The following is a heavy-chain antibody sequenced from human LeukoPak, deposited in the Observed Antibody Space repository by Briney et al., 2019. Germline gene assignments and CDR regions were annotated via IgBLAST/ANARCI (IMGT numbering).Heavy chain of an antibody. CDR2: TSSSGSTI. CDR3: ARDNSSSWYSDAFDI. J-gene: IGHJ3*02. D-gene: IGHD6-13*01. Sequence: GGSLRLSCAASGFTFSDYYMSWIRQAPGKGLEWVSYTSSSGSTIYYADSVKGRFTISRDNAKNSLYLQMNSLRAEDTAVYYCARDNSSSWYSDAFDIWGQGTMVTVSS. V-gene: IGHV3-11*04. CDR1: GFTFSDYY.